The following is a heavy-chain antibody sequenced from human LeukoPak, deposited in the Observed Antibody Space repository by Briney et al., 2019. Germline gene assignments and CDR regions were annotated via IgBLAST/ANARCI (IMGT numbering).Heavy chain of an antibody. V-gene: IGHV3-21*04. J-gene: IGHJ6*03. CDR2: ISSSSSYI. CDR1: GFTFSNYR. Sequence: GGSLRLSCAAPGFTFSNYRMNWVRQAPGKGLEWVSSISSSSSYIYYADSVKGRFTISRDNAKNSLYLQMNSLRAEDTAVYYCARVTTMVRGVNTIYYYYYMDVWGKGTTVTVSS. D-gene: IGHD3-10*01. CDR3: ARVTTMVRGVNTIYYYYYMDV.